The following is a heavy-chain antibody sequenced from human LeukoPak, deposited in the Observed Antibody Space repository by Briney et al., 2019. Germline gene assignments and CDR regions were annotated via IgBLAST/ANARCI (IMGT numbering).Heavy chain of an antibody. V-gene: IGHV1-2*02. CDR2: INPNSGGT. D-gene: IGHD2-2*01. CDR3: ASRYCSSTSCLAPSIGEDAFDI. CDR1: GYTFTNYY. Sequence: GASVKVSCKASGYTFTNYYMHWVRQAPGQGLEWMGWINPNSGGTNYAQKFQGRVTMTRDTSISTAYMELSRLRSDDTAVYYCASRYCSSTSCLAPSIGEDAFDIWGQGTMVTVSS. J-gene: IGHJ3*02.